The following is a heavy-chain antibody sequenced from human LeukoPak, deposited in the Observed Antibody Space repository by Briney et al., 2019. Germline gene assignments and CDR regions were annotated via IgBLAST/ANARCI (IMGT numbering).Heavy chain of an antibody. CDR2: ISQYSGSI. V-gene: IGHV3-9*01. J-gene: IGHJ6*04. CDR3: AKDSIQWDGMDV. Sequence: GGSLPLSCAASGFTFDYYPWHWFRQPPGKGLEWVSGISQYSGSIGYADSVKSRFTIARDNAKNSLYLQMNSLIAEDTALYYFAKDSIQWDGMDVWGKGTTVTVAS. CDR1: GFTFDYYP. D-gene: IGHD5-12*01.